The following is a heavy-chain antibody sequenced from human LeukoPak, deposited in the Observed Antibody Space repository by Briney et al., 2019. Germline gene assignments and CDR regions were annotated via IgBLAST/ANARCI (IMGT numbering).Heavy chain of an antibody. V-gene: IGHV3-30*18. Sequence: GGSLRLSCAASGFTFSSYGMHWVRQAPGKGLEWVVVISYDGSNKYYADSVKGRFTISRDNSKNTLYLQMNSLRAEDTAVYYCAKVYTYYYDSSGYYSDYWGQGTLVTVSS. D-gene: IGHD3-22*01. CDR3: AKVYTYYYDSSGYYSDY. J-gene: IGHJ4*02. CDR2: ISYDGSNK. CDR1: GFTFSSYG.